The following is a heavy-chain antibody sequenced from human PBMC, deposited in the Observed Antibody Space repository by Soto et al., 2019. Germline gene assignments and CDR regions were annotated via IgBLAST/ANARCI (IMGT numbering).Heavy chain of an antibody. CDR1: GFTFSSYG. CDR2: IWYDGSNK. CDR3: ARDYDYIWGSYRPGSYFDY. J-gene: IGHJ4*02. V-gene: IGHV3-33*01. D-gene: IGHD3-16*02. Sequence: GGSLRLSCAASGFTFSSYGMHWVRQAPGKGLEWVAVIWYDGSNKYYADSVKGRFTISRDNSKNTLYLQMNSLRAEDTAVYYCARDYDYIWGSYRPGSYFDYWGQGTLVTVSS.